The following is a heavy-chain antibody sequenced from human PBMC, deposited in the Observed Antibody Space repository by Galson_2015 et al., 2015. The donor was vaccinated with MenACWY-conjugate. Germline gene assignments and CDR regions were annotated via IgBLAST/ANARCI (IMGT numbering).Heavy chain of an antibody. CDR2: INWNGGST. CDR1: GFTFDDYA. J-gene: IGHJ1*01. Sequence: SLRLSCAASGFTFDDYAMSWVRQAPGKGLEWVSGINWNGGSTSYADSVKGRFTISRDNVKNSLYLQMNSLRAEDTAFYYCARRDSSSWYRQYFQDWGQGTLVTVSS. V-gene: IGHV3-20*04. D-gene: IGHD6-13*01. CDR3: ARRDSSSWYRQYFQD.